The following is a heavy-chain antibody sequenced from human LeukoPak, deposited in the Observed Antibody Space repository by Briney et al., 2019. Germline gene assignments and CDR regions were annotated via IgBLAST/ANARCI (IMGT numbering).Heavy chain of an antibody. CDR1: GFTFSTYA. CDR3: ARDQGWYGDAFDI. J-gene: IGHJ3*02. Sequence: GGSLRLSCAGSGFTFSTYAMSWVRQAPGKGLEWVSSITSSSSYIYYADSVEGRFTISRDNAKNSLYLQMNSLRAEDTAVYYCARDQGWYGDAFDIWGQGTMLTVSS. V-gene: IGHV3-21*01. CDR2: ITSSSSYI. D-gene: IGHD6-19*01.